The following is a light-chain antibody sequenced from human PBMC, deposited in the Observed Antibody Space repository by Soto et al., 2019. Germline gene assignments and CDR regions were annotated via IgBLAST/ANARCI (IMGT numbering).Light chain of an antibody. J-gene: IGKJ4*01. CDR2: AAS. Sequence: DIVLTQSPDTLSLSPGESATLSCRASQILSGTYLAWYQQKLGQSPRLLIYAASTRATGVPDRFSGSGSGTDFTLTLSRLEPEDFAVYYCQHYVSSPLTFGGGTKVEIK. CDR1: QILSGTY. CDR3: QHYVSSPLT. V-gene: IGKV3-20*01.